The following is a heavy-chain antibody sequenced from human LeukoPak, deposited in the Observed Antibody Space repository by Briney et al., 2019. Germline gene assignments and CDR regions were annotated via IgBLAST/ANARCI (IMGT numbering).Heavy chain of an antibody. V-gene: IGHV3-21*01. Sequence: GRSLSLSCAASGFTFTSYSMNWVRQAPGQGLEWVSSISDSSSYIYYADSLKGRFTISRDNAKNSLYLQMNSLRAEDTAVYYCARSSVLVLAANSDYWGQGTLVTVSS. CDR2: ISDSSSYI. CDR3: ARSSVLVLAANSDY. J-gene: IGHJ4*02. CDR1: GFTFTSYS. D-gene: IGHD2-15*01.